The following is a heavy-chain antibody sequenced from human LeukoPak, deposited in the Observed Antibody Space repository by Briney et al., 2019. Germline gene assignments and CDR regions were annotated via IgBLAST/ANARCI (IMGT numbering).Heavy chain of an antibody. V-gene: IGHV1-2*02. CDR3: ARGDTAMVFHFDY. Sequence: GASVKVSCKVSGYTLTELSMHWVRQAPGQGLEWMGWINPNSGGTNYAQKFQGRVTMTRDTSISTAYMELSRLRSDDTAVYCCARGDTAMVFHFDYWGQGTLVTVSS. J-gene: IGHJ4*02. CDR1: GYTLTELS. CDR2: INPNSGGT. D-gene: IGHD5-18*01.